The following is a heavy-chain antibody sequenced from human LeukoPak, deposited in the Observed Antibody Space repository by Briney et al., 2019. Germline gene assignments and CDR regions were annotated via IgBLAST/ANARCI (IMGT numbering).Heavy chain of an antibody. CDR3: ARMVAVAGLGGNWFDP. J-gene: IGHJ5*02. D-gene: IGHD6-19*01. CDR1: GGSISSYY. Sequence: SETLSLTCTVSGGSISSYYWSWIRQPPGKGLEWIGYIYYSGSTNYNPSLKSRVTISVDTSKNQFSLKLSSVTAADTAVYYCARMVAVAGLGGNWFDPWGQGTLVTVSS. V-gene: IGHV4-59*01. CDR2: IYYSGST.